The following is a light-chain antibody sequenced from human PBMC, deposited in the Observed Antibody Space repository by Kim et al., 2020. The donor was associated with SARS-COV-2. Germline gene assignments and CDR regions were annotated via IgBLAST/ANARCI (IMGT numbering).Light chain of an antibody. CDR2: DVS. V-gene: IGLV2-14*03. J-gene: IGLJ1*01. CDR1: RSDVGGYNF. CDR3: SSYTSSSTYV. Sequence: GKQRTIPCTGTRSDVGGYNFVSWYQQNPGKAPTLMIYDVSNRPSGVSNRFSGSKSGNTASLTISGLQAEDEADYYCSSYTSSSTYVFGTGTKVTVL.